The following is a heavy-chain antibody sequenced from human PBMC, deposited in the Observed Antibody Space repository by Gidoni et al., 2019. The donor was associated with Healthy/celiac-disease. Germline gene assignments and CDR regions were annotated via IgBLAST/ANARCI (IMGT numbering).Heavy chain of an antibody. V-gene: IGHV3-30-3*01. D-gene: IGHD6-19*01. CDR3: ARGIAVAGRVFADY. J-gene: IGHJ4*02. CDR2: ISYDGSNK. Sequence: QVQLVESGGGVVQPGRSLRLSCAASGFTFSSYAMHWVRQAPGKGLEWVAVISYDGSNKYYADSVKGRFTISRDNSKNTLYLQMNSLRAEDTAVYYCARGIAVAGRVFADYWGQGTLVTVSS. CDR1: GFTFSSYA.